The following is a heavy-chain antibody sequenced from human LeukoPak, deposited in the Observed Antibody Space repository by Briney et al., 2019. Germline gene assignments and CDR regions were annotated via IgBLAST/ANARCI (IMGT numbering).Heavy chain of an antibody. CDR1: GDSISTPSYY. CDR2: IYSTGNT. CDR3: ARHQLGRRKPFDS. Sequence: PSETLSLTCSVSGDSISTPSYYWGWIRQSPGKGLEWIASIYSTGNTYFNPSFKSRVTISVDTSKNQFSLNMHSVTAADTAVYYCARHQLGRRKPFDSWGQGTLVTVSS. V-gene: IGHV4-39*01. J-gene: IGHJ4*02. D-gene: IGHD1-1*01.